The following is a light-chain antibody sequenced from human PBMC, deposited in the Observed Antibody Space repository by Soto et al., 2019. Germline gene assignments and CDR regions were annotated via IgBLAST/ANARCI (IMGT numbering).Light chain of an antibody. CDR3: QQYHDWPRT. J-gene: IGKJ1*01. Sequence: EIVLTQSPAIMSFSPGERATLSCRASQTVSRNLAWYQQKPGQPPRLLIYSASTRATDIPSRFSGSGSGTELTLTISSLQPEDAGVYYCQQYHDWPRTFGQGTKVDI. CDR1: QTVSRN. CDR2: SAS. V-gene: IGKV3-15*01.